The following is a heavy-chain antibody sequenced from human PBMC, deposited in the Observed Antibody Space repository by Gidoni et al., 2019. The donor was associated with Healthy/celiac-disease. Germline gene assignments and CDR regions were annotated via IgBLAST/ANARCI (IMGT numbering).Heavy chain of an antibody. CDR2: IYYSGST. J-gene: IGHJ5*02. CDR3: ARRKVVPAAMGWFDP. V-gene: IGHV4-39*01. CDR1: GGSISSSSYY. Sequence: QLQLQESGPGLVKPSETLSLTCTVSGGSISSSSYYWGWIRQPPGKGLEWIGSIYYSGSTYYNPSLKSRVTISVDTSKNQFSLKLSSVTAADTAVYYCARRKVVPAAMGWFDPWGQGTLVTVSS. D-gene: IGHD2-2*01.